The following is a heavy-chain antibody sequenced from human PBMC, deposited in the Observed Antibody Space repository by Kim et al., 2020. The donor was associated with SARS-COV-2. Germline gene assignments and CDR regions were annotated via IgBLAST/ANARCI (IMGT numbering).Heavy chain of an antibody. CDR3: ARHGVYSSGWYEYYFDY. CDR2: IYYSGST. D-gene: IGHD6-19*01. Sequence: SETLSLTCTVSGGSISSYYWSWIRQPPGKGLEWIGYIYYSGSTNYNPSLKSRVTISVDTSKNQFSLKLSSVTAADTAVYYCARHGVYSSGWYEYYFDYWGQGTLVTVS. CDR1: GGSISSYY. J-gene: IGHJ4*02. V-gene: IGHV4-59*08.